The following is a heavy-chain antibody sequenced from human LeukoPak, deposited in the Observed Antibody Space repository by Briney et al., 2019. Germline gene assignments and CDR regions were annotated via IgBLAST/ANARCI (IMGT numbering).Heavy chain of an antibody. CDR3: ARYSDTGYSSSWYSTPFDY. Sequence: GGSLRLSCAASGFTFRSYSMKWGRQAPGKGLEWVSSISSSSSYIYYADSVKGRFTISRDNAKNLLYLQVNSLRAEDTAVYYCARYSDTGYSSSWYSTPFDYWGQGTLVTVSS. CDR1: GFTFRSYS. D-gene: IGHD6-13*01. V-gene: IGHV3-21*06. J-gene: IGHJ4*02. CDR2: ISSSSSYI.